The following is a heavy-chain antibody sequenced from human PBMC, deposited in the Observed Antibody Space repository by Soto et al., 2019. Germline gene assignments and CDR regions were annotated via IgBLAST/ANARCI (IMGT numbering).Heavy chain of an antibody. D-gene: IGHD3-16*01. CDR3: AKEVHLWGNAGFNYCYYDRGG. V-gene: IGHV3-30*18. Sequence: GGSLRLSCAASGFTFSSYGMHWVRPAPGKWLARVAVISYDGSNKYYADSVKGRFTISRDNSQNTLYLQMNSLRAEDTAVYYCAKEVHLWGNAGFNYCYYDRGGWGRGXRVRVCS. J-gene: IGHJ6*01. CDR2: ISYDGSNK. CDR1: GFTFSSYG.